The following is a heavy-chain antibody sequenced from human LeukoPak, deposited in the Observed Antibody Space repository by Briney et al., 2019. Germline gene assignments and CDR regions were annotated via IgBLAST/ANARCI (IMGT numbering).Heavy chain of an antibody. CDR1: GFTFSSYG. D-gene: IGHD5-18*01. CDR3: ARGSGYSYGYEDY. CDR2: IWYDGSNK. J-gene: IGHJ4*02. V-gene: IGHV3-33*08. Sequence: PGGSLRLSCAASGFTFSSYGMHWVRQAPGKGLEGVAVIWYDGSNKYYADSVKGRFTISRDNSKNTLYLQMNSLRAEDTAVYYCARGSGYSYGYEDYWGQGTLVTVSS.